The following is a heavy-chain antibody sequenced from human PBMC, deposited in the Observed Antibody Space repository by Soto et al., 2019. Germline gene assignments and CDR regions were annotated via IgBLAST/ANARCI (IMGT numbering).Heavy chain of an antibody. CDR2: ISGSADST. V-gene: IGHV3-23*01. CDR3: AKDGYCSRTSCPYYFDY. J-gene: IGHJ4*02. D-gene: IGHD2-2*03. Sequence: PGGSLRLSCAASGFTFSSYAMSWVRQAPGKGLEWVSVISGSADSTYYADSVEGRFTISRDNSKNTLYLQMNSLRAEDTAVYYCAKDGYCSRTSCPYYFDYWGQGTLVTVSS. CDR1: GFTFSSYA.